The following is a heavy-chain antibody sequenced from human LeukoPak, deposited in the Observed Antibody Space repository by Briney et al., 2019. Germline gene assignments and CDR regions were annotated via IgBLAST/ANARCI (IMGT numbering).Heavy chain of an antibody. D-gene: IGHD4-23*01. Sequence: PGGSLRLSCAASGFTFSIYGMHWVRQAPGKGLEWVAIISYDGSNKYYADSVKGRFTISRDNSKNTLYLQMNSLKTEDTAVYYCTTDVTPTVAQQFDYWGQGTLVTVSS. CDR3: TTDVTPTVAQQFDY. J-gene: IGHJ4*02. CDR2: ISYDGSNK. V-gene: IGHV3-30*03. CDR1: GFTFSIYG.